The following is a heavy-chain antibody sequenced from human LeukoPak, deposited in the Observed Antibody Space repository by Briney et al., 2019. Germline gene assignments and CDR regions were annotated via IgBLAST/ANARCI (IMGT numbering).Heavy chain of an antibody. J-gene: IGHJ4*02. CDR2: IYYSGST. Sequence: PSQTLSLTCTVSGGSISSGGYYWSWIRQHPGKGLEWIGYIYYSGSTYYNPSLKSRVTISVDTSKNQFSLKLSSVTAADTAVYYCARSAVYDSSGYYSFFDSWGQGTLVTVSS. CDR3: ARSAVYDSSGYYSFFDS. CDR1: GGSISSGGYY. V-gene: IGHV4-31*03. D-gene: IGHD3-22*01.